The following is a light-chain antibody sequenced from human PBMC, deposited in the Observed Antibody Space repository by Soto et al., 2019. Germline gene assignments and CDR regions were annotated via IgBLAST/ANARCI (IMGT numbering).Light chain of an antibody. CDR3: QQYTSYPWT. J-gene: IGKJ1*01. CDR1: QSITTW. V-gene: IGKV1-5*03. Sequence: DIQMTQSPSTLSAAVGDRVTITCRASQSITTWLAWYQQKPGKAPKLLISKASSVESGVPSRFSGSGSGTEFTLTISSLQPDDFATYYCQQYTSYPWTFGQGTNVE. CDR2: KAS.